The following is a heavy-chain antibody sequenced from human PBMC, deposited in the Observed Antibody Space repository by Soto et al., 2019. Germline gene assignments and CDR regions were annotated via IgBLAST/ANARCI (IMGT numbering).Heavy chain of an antibody. Sequence: VQLVESGGGLVKPGGSLRLSCEASGFTFSDYYMNWIRQAPGKGLEWVSYISSGGSTIYYADSVQGRFTISRDNAKNSLFLQMNSLRAEDTAVYYCARGLRTVTIDYWGQGTLVTVSS. CDR3: ARGLRTVTIDY. CDR2: ISSGGSTI. D-gene: IGHD4-17*01. V-gene: IGHV3-11*01. CDR1: GFTFSDYY. J-gene: IGHJ4*02.